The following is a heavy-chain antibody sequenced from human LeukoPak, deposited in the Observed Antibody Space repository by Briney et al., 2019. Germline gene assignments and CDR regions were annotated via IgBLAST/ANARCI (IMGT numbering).Heavy chain of an antibody. J-gene: IGHJ4*02. CDR2: IYYSGST. D-gene: IGHD5-18*01. CDR1: GGSISSYY. CDR3: ARHKSLNTAMYEIDY. Sequence: SETLSLTCTVSGGSISSYYWSWIRQPPGKGLEWIGYIYYSGSTNYNPSLKSRVTISVDTSKNQFSLKLSSVTAADTAVYYCARHKSLNTAMYEIDYWGQGTLVTVSS. V-gene: IGHV4-59*08.